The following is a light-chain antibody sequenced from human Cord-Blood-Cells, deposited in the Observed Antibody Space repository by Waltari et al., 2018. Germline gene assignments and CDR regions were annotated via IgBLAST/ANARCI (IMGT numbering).Light chain of an antibody. J-gene: IGLJ2*01. Sequence: SSELTQDPAVSVALGQTVRITCQGDSLRRYYASWYQQKPGQAPVLVIYGKNNRPSGIPDRVPGSSSGNTASLTITGAQAEDEADYYCNSRDSSGNHVVFGGGTKLTVL. CDR1: SLRRYY. V-gene: IGLV3-19*01. CDR3: NSRDSSGNHVV. CDR2: GKN.